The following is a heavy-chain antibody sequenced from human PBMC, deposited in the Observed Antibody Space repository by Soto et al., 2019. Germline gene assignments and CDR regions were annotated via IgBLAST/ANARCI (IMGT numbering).Heavy chain of an antibody. CDR1: GYTFTSYD. V-gene: IGHV1-8*01. J-gene: IGHJ6*03. CDR3: AIARLRYFEWFLDMDV. CDR2: MNPNSGNT. D-gene: IGHD3-9*01. Sequence: GASVKVSCKASGYTFTSYDINWARQATGQGLEWMGWMNPNSGNTGYAQKFQGRVTMTRNTSISTAYMELSSLRSEDTAVYYCAIARLRYFEWFLDMDVWGKGTTVTVSS.